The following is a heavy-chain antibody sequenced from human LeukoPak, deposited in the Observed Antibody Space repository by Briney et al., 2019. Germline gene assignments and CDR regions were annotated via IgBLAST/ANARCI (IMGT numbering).Heavy chain of an antibody. CDR1: GFTFSSYG. CDR3: AKDLLAMVGYMDV. D-gene: IGHD5-18*01. J-gene: IGHJ6*03. Sequence: PGGSLRLSCAASGFTFSSYGMHWVRQAPGKGLEWVAFIRYDGSNKYYADSVKGRFTISRDNSKNTLYLQMNSLRAEDTAVYYCAKDLLAMVGYMDVWGKGTTVTVSS. CDR2: IRYDGSNK. V-gene: IGHV3-30*02.